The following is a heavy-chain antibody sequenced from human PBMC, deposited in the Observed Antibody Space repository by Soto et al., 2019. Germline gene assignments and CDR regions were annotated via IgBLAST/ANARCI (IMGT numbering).Heavy chain of an antibody. CDR1: GFTFSSYA. Sequence: GGSLRLSCAASGFTFSSYAMSWVRQAPGKGLEWVSAISGSGGSAYYADSVKGRFTISRDNSKNTLYLQMNSLRAEDTAVYYCAKKDDNMIVVVPRPFDYWGQGTLVTVSS. CDR2: ISGSGGSA. D-gene: IGHD3-22*01. J-gene: IGHJ4*02. CDR3: AKKDDNMIVVVPRPFDY. V-gene: IGHV3-23*01.